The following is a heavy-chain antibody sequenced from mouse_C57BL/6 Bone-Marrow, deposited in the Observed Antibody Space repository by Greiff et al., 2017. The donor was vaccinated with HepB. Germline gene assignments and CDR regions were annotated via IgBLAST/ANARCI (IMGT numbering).Heavy chain of an antibody. V-gene: IGHV1-26*01. CDR2: INPNNGGT. CDR3: ARSITTVVQPWYFDV. CDR1: GYTFTDYY. J-gene: IGHJ1*03. Sequence: EVQLQQSGPELVKPGASVKISCKASGYTFTDYYMNWVKQSHGKSLEWIGDINPNNGGTSYNQKFKGKATLTVDKSSSTAYMALRSLTSEDSAVYYCARSITTVVQPWYFDVWGKGTTVTVSS. D-gene: IGHD1-1*01.